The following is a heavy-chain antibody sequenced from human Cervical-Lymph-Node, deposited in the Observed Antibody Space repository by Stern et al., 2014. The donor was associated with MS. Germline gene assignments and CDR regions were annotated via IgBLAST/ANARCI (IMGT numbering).Heavy chain of an antibody. D-gene: IGHD2-21*02. CDR1: GYTFTSYY. CDR3: ARDPLGAGLVVVTAFPNYYYGMDV. J-gene: IGHJ6*02. Sequence: QMQLVQSGAEVKKPGASVKVSCKASGYTFTSYYMHWVRQAPGQGLEWMGIINPSGGSTSYAQKLQGRVNMTRDTSTSTVSMEQSSLRSEDTAVYYCARDPLGAGLVVVTAFPNYYYGMDVWGQGTTVTVSS. CDR2: INPSGGST. V-gene: IGHV1-46*03.